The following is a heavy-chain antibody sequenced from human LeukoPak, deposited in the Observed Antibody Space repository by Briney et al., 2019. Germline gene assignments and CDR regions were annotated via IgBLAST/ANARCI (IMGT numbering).Heavy chain of an antibody. CDR2: IYSDGGT. CDR1: GFTVSAKY. V-gene: IGHV3-66*01. Sequence: GGSLRLSCAASGFTVSAKYMSWVRQGPGKGLDWISSIYSDGGTNYADSVKGRFTISRDNSKNTLYLQMISLRPEDTAVYYCVRDGGFGGPGGDNWFDSWGQGALVTVSS. J-gene: IGHJ5*01. CDR3: VRDGGFGGPGGDNWFDS. D-gene: IGHD3-16*01.